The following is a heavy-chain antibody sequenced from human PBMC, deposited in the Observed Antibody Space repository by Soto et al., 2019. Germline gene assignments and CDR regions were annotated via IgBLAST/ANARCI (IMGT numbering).Heavy chain of an antibody. CDR1: GFTFSSYA. Sequence: PGGSLRLSCAASGFTFSSYAMHWVRQAPGKGLEWVAVISYDGSNKYYADSVKGRFTISRDNSKNTLYLQMNSLRAEDTAVYYCARDGYDILTGYYHLDYWGQGTLVTVSS. J-gene: IGHJ4*02. D-gene: IGHD3-9*01. CDR2: ISYDGSNK. CDR3: ARDGYDILTGYYHLDY. V-gene: IGHV3-30-3*01.